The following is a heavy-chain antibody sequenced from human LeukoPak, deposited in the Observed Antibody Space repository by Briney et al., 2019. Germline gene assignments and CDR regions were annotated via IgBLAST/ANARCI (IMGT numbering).Heavy chain of an antibody. J-gene: IGHJ4*02. CDR3: ARVRVIVRGSFDYFDH. D-gene: IGHD2/OR15-2a*01. Sequence: QSGGSLRLSCAASGFTFSSYWMSWVRQAPGKGLEWVANIKQDGSEKYYVDSVKGRFIISRDNAKNSLYLQMNNLRAEDTAVYYCARVRVIVRGSFDYFDHWGQGSLVTVS. CDR1: GFTFSSYW. CDR2: IKQDGSEK. V-gene: IGHV3-7*01.